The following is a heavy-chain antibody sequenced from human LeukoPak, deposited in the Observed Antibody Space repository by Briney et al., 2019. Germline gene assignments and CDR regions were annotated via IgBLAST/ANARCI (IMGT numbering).Heavy chain of an antibody. CDR3: ARNILFAFDI. J-gene: IGHJ3*02. Sequence: GGSLRLSCAVSGFTVSRNFMSWVRQAPGKGLEWVSIIYNDGSTYYADSMKGRFTISRDNSKNTLYLQVNSLRAEDTAMYYCARNILFAFDIWGQGTMVTVSS. V-gene: IGHV3-53*01. CDR1: GFTVSRNF. CDR2: IYNDGST.